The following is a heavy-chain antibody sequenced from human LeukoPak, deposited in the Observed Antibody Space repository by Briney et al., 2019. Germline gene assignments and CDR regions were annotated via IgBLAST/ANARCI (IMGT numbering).Heavy chain of an antibody. D-gene: IGHD6-13*01. Sequence: GGSLRLSCSASGFTVSNNYMSWARQAPGKGLEWVSIIYSGGGTNYADSVKGRFTISRNNSKNTLYLQMSSLRPDDTAVYYCARGLQQQLGWFDPWGQGTLVTVSS. CDR2: IYSGGGT. V-gene: IGHV3-53*04. J-gene: IGHJ5*02. CDR3: ARGLQQQLGWFDP. CDR1: GFTVSNNY.